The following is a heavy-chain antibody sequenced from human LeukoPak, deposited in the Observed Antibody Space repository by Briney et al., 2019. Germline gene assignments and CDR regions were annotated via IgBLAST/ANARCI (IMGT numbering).Heavy chain of an antibody. CDR2: INHSGST. D-gene: IGHD3-10*01. J-gene: IGHJ6*03. Sequence: PGGSLRLSCAASGFTFSSYEMNWIRQPPGKGLEWIGEINHSGSTNYNPSLKSRVTISVDTSKNQFSLKLSSVTAADTAVYYCARGRRGVIIMGYYYYYMDVWGKGTTVTVSS. V-gene: IGHV4-34*01. CDR3: ARGRRGVIIMGYYYYYMDV. CDR1: GFTFSSYE.